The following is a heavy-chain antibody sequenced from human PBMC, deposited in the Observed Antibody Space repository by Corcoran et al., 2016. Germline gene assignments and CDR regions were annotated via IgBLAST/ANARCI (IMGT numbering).Heavy chain of an antibody. D-gene: IGHD3-3*01. CDR3: ARPAYYDSREWYYGMDV. CDR2: IYPGDSDT. CDR1: GYSFTSYW. J-gene: IGHJ6*02. V-gene: IGHV5-51*01. Sequence: EVQLVQSGAEVKKPGESLKISCKGSGYSFTSYWNGWVRQMPGKGLEWMGIIYPGDSDTRYSPSFQGQVTISADKSISTAYLKWSSLKASDTAMYYCARPAYYDSREWYYGMDVWGQGTTVTVSS.